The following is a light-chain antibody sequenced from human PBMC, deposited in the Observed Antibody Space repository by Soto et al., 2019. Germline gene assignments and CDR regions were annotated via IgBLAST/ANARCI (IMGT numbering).Light chain of an antibody. CDR3: QQYGGSPWT. Sequence: EIVLTQSPGTLSLSPGDRATLSCRASQSVSSSYLAWYQQKPGQAPRLLIYGASSRATGIPDRFSGSGSGTDFTRTIRRLEPEDVAVYYCQQYGGSPWTFGQGTKVDIK. V-gene: IGKV3-20*01. CDR2: GAS. J-gene: IGKJ1*01. CDR1: QSVSSSY.